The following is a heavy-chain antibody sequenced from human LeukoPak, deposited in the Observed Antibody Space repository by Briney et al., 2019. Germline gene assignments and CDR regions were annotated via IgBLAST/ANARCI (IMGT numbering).Heavy chain of an antibody. V-gene: IGHV3-30*02. CDR3: AKDRDKGNYYFDY. CDR1: GFTFGIYG. Sequence: PGGSLRLSCAASGFTFGIYGMHWVRQAPGKGLEWVAFIRYDGSDKDYVDSVKGRSTISRDNSKNTLYLQMNSLRAEDTAVYYCAKDRDKGNYYFDYWGQGTLVTVSS. CDR2: IRYDGSDK. D-gene: IGHD1-7*01. J-gene: IGHJ4*02.